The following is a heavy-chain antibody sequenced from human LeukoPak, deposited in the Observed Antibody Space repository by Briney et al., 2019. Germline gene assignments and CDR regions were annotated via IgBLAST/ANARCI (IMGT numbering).Heavy chain of an antibody. J-gene: IGHJ4*02. CDR2: ISSTSSTI. Sequence: QPGGSLILSCGASGFTFSTYTMNWVRQAPGKGLEWVSSISSTSSTIHYAEPVKGRFTISRDNAKNSLFLQMNSLRDEDTAVYYCAIARGFDWWGQGTLVTVSS. V-gene: IGHV3-48*02. CDR3: AIARGFDW. CDR1: GFTFSTYT.